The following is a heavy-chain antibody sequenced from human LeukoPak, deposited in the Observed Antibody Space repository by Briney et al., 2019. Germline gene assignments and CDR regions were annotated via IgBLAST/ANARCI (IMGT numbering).Heavy chain of an antibody. V-gene: IGHV3-11*03. CDR3: ARSFYDFLNGPYEEAFDM. CDR1: GFTFSDYY. J-gene: IGHJ3*02. Sequence: GGSLRLSCAASGFTFSDYYMNWIRQAPGKGLEWVSYISSGATYTDYEDSVRGRFTVSRDNAKNSLYLQMNSLRAEDTAVYYCARSFYDFLNGPYEEAFDMWGQGTMVTVSS. D-gene: IGHD3-3*01. CDR2: ISSGATYT.